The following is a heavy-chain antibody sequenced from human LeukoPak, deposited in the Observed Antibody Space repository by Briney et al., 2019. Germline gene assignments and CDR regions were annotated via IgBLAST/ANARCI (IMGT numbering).Heavy chain of an antibody. CDR2: INPNSGGT. J-gene: IGHJ4*02. CDR1: GYTFTGYY. Sequence: GASVKVSGKASGYTFTGYYMHWVRQAPGQGLEWMGWINPNSGGTNYAQKFQGRVTMTRDTSISTAYMELSRLRSDDTAVYYCATPERGYSGYDFGSWGQGTLVTVSS. D-gene: IGHD5-12*01. CDR3: ATPERGYSGYDFGS. V-gene: IGHV1-2*02.